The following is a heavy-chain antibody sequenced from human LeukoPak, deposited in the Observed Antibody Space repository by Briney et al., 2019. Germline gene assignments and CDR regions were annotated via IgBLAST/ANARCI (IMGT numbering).Heavy chain of an antibody. J-gene: IGHJ5*02. D-gene: IGHD3-10*01. CDR2: IYTSGST. V-gene: IGHV4-61*02. Sequence: SETLSLTCTVSGGSISSGSYYWNWIRQPAGKGLEWIGRIYTSGSTNYNPSLKSQVTVSVDTSKNQFSLKLSSVTAADTAVYYCAREGLNMVRGVIPKEAWGWFDPWGQGTLVTVSS. CDR1: GGSISSGSYY. CDR3: AREGLNMVRGVIPKEAWGWFDP.